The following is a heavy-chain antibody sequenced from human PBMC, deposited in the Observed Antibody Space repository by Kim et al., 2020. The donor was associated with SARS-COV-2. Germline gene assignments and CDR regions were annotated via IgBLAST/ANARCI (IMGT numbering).Heavy chain of an antibody. D-gene: IGHD6-19*01. CDR2: IYHSGST. CDR1: GGSISSSNW. Sequence: SETLSLTCAVSGGSISSSNWWSWVRQPPGKGLEWIGEIYHSGSTNYNPSLKSRVTISVDKSKNQFSLKLSSVTAADTAVYYCASYYSSGWSFFDYWGQGTLVTVSS. V-gene: IGHV4-4*02. J-gene: IGHJ4*02. CDR3: ASYYSSGWSFFDY.